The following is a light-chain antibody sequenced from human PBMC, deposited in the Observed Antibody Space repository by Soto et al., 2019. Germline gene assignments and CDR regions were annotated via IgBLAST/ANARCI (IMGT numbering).Light chain of an antibody. J-gene: IGLJ7*01. CDR1: SSNIGTYT. CDR3: AAWDDTLNVSV. Sequence: QPVLTQPPSASGTPGQRVTISCSGGSSNIGTYTVNWYQQLPGMAPRLLMYTNNQRPSGVPDRFSGSKSGTSASLAISGLQSEDEADYYCAAWDDTLNVSVFGGGTQLTGL. V-gene: IGLV1-44*01. CDR2: TNN.